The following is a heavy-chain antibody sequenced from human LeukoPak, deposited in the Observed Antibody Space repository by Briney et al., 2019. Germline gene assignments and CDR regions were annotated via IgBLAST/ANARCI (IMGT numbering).Heavy chain of an antibody. CDR3: ARGVGYCSSTSCYWWFDP. CDR2: INSDGSST. CDR1: GFTFSSYW. D-gene: IGHD2-2*01. J-gene: IGHJ5*02. Sequence: GSLRLSCAASGFTFSSYWMHWVRQAPGKGLVWVSRINSDGSSTSYADSVKGRFTISRGNAKNTLYLQMNSLRAEDTAVYYCARGVGYCSSTSCYWWFDPWGQGTLVTVSS. V-gene: IGHV3-74*01.